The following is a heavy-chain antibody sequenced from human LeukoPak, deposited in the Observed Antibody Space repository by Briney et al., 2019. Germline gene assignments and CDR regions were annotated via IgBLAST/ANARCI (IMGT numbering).Heavy chain of an antibody. CDR3: ARANSLMVRGVISYFDS. J-gene: IGHJ4*02. V-gene: IGHV3-48*02. CDR2: ISSTGATI. Sequence: PGGSLRLSCAASGFXFSSNGINWVRQAPGKGLDFIALISSTGATIYYADSLKGRFTISRDNARNSLYLQMNSLRDEDTAVYFCARANSLMVRGVISYFDSWGQGTLVTVSS. D-gene: IGHD3-10*01. CDR1: GFXFSSNG.